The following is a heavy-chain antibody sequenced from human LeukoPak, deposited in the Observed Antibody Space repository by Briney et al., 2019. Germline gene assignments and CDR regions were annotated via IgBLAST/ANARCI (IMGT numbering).Heavy chain of an antibody. Sequence: GGSLRLPCAASGFTFSSYGMHWVRQAPGKGLEWVAFIRYDGSNKYYADSVKGRFTISRDNSKNTLYLQMNSLRAEDTAVYYCAKELTAAAGGGIDYWGQGTLVTISS. CDR3: AKELTAAAGGGIDY. CDR2: IRYDGSNK. CDR1: GFTFSSYG. D-gene: IGHD6-13*01. V-gene: IGHV3-30*02. J-gene: IGHJ4*02.